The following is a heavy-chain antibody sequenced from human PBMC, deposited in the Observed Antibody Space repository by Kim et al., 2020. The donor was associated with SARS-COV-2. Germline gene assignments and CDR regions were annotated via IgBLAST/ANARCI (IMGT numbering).Heavy chain of an antibody. CDR3: AREGDGYNFDY. V-gene: IGHV4-59*01. D-gene: IGHD5-12*01. CDR2: T. J-gene: IGHJ4*02. Sequence: TNYNPSRKSRVTISVDTSKNQFSLKLSSVTAADTAVYYCAREGDGYNFDYWGQGTLVTVSS.